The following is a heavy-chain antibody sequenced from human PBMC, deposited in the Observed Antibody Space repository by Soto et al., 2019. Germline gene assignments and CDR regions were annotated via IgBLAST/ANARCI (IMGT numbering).Heavy chain of an antibody. D-gene: IGHD5-18*01. J-gene: IGHJ4*02. V-gene: IGHV4-34*01. CDR1: GGSRGSYP. CDR2: INYLPTT. CDR3: ARGYDTALAPIF. Sequence: SETPSINSAVSGGSRGSYPWSWIRRTPGKGPEWMGEINYLPTTNYNPSLQSRAIISLGTPKNQFSLKLSSVTAADTAVYYCARGYDTALAPIFWGQGILATVSS.